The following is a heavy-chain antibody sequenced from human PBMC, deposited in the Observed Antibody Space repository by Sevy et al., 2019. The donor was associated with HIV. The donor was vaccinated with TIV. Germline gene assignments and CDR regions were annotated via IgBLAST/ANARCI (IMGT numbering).Heavy chain of an antibody. CDR3: TTDRGIAVRPLFDI. J-gene: IGHJ3*02. Sequence: GGSLRLSCAASGLTFSNAWMSWVRQAPGKGLEWVGRIKSKSDGGTTDYAAPVKGRFTISRDDSKNTLYLQMNSLKTEDTVVYYCTTDRGIAVRPLFDIWGQGIMVAVSS. D-gene: IGHD6-6*01. V-gene: IGHV3-15*01. CDR2: IKSKSDGGTT. CDR1: GLTFSNAW.